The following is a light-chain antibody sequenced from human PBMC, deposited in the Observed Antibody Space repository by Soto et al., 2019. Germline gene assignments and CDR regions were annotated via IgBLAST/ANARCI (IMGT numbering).Light chain of an antibody. Sequence: DIQMTQSPSSLSASVGDRVTITCRASQGISNGLAWYQQKPGKVPKLLIYAASTLQPGVTSRFSGSGSGTDFTLTISSLQPEDVATYYCQKHNSAPHTFGQGTRLEIK. CDR2: AAS. J-gene: IGKJ5*01. CDR3: QKHNSAPHT. CDR1: QGISNG. V-gene: IGKV1-27*01.